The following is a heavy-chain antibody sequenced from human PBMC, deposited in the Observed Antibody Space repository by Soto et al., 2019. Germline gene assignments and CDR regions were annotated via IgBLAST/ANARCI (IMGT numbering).Heavy chain of an antibody. D-gene: IGHD3-16*01. CDR1: GYTFTSYG. V-gene: IGHV1-18*01. CDR2: INAYNGDT. Sequence: QVQLVQSGAEVKKPGASVKVSCKASGYTFTSYGFSWVRQAPGQGLEWMGWINAYNGDTNYAQNLQGRVTMTTDTSTHPAYMALRSLRSDDTAVYYCARMGDVPYYYYGMDVWGQGTTVTVSS. CDR3: ARMGDVPYYYYGMDV. J-gene: IGHJ6*02.